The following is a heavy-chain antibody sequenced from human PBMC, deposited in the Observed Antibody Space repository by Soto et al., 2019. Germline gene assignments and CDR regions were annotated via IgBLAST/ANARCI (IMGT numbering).Heavy chain of an antibody. V-gene: IGHV3-21*01. CDR3: ARAKGSYYDFWSGYLSYYGMDV. Sequence: GGSLRLSCAASGFTFSSYSMNWVRQAPGKGLEWVSSISSSSSYIYYADSVKGRFTISRDNAKNSLYLQMNSLRAEDTAVYYCARAKGSYYDFWSGYLSYYGMDVWGQGTTVTVSS. D-gene: IGHD3-3*01. J-gene: IGHJ6*02. CDR1: GFTFSSYS. CDR2: ISSSSSYI.